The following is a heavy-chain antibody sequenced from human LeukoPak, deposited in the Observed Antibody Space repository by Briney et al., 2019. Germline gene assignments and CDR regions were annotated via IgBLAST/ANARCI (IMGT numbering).Heavy chain of an antibody. Sequence: GGSLRLSCAASGFTFSTYAMSWVRQAPGKGLEWVSTISGSGANTYYADSVRGRFTISRDNSKNTVYLQMNSLRAEDTAVYHCAKDATFGGVIAMYYFDYWGQGTLVTVSS. V-gene: IGHV3-23*01. D-gene: IGHD3-16*02. J-gene: IGHJ4*02. CDR3: AKDATFGGVIAMYYFDY. CDR2: ISGSGANT. CDR1: GFTFSTYA.